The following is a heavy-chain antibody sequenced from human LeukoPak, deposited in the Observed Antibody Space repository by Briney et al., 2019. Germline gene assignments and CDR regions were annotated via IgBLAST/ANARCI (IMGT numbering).Heavy chain of an antibody. D-gene: IGHD6-19*01. V-gene: IGHV3-23*01. J-gene: IGHJ4*02. CDR3: AKEVGDIAVALEPDY. CDR1: GFTFSNEA. Sequence: GGSLRLSCAVSGFTFSNEAMGWVRQLRGGGLEWVSTISPGGGTTYYAESMKGRFTISRDNSKNTLYLQMNSLRAEDTAVYYCAKEVGDIAVALEPDYWGQGTLVTVSS. CDR2: ISPGGGTT.